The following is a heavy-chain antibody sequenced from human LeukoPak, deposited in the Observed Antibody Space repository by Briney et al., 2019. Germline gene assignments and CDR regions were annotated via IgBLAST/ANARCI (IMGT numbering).Heavy chain of an antibody. Sequence: GASVKVSCKASGYTFTSYAMNWVRQAPGQGLEWMGWINTNTGNPTYAQGFTGRFVFSLDTSVSTAYLQISSLKAEDTAVYYCASSVRVGIQLWFFNLWGQGTLVTVSS. CDR2: INTNTGNP. J-gene: IGHJ4*02. CDR3: ASSVRVGIQLWFFNL. D-gene: IGHD5-18*01. CDR1: GYTFTSYA. V-gene: IGHV7-4-1*02.